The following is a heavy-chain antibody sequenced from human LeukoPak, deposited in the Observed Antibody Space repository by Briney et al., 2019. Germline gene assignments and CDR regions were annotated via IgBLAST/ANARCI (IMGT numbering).Heavy chain of an antibody. D-gene: IGHD2-15*01. CDR3: ARESRPEGRLIDIDL. V-gene: IGHV3-7*01. CDR2: INQDESEK. CDR1: GFTLSDFL. Sequence: GGAPRLSFAAPGFTLSDFLMSWVPPAPGEGLGGVADINQDESEKNYVDSMRGRFTISRDNAENSLYLQMNSLRAEDTAFYYCARESRPEGRLIDIDLWGQGTLVTVSS. J-gene: IGHJ5*02.